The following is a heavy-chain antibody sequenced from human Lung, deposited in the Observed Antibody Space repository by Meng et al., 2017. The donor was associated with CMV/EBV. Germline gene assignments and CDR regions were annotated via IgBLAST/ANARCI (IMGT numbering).Heavy chain of an antibody. CDR3: ARSSGDH. CDR2: IKRDGSEK. V-gene: IGHV3-7*01. J-gene: IGHJ4*02. CDR1: GFTFSSYW. D-gene: IGHD3-10*01. Sequence: GGSLRLSCAASGFTFSSYWMTWVRQAPGKGLEWVGNIKRDGSEKNYVGSVEGRFTISRDNTKNSLYLQMTGLRVEDTAVYYCARSSGDHWGQGTLVTVSS.